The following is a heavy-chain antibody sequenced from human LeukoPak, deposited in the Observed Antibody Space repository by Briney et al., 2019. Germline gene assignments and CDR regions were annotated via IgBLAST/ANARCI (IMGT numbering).Heavy chain of an antibody. J-gene: IGHJ4*02. CDR2: ISGTDSGT. Sequence: GGSLRLSCAASGFTFSSYSMNWVRQAPGKGLEWVSGISGTDSGTYYTDSVKGRFTISRDNSKNTVYLQIDSLRAEDTAVYYCAKCMSGSGVCLNFDSWGQGILVTVSS. CDR3: AKCMSGSGVCLNFDS. V-gene: IGHV3-23*01. D-gene: IGHD2-21*02. CDR1: GFTFSSYS.